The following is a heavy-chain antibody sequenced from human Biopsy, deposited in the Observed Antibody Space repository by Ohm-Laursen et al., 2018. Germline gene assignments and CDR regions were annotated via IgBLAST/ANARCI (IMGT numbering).Heavy chain of an antibody. CDR1: GGTFSNYG. CDR2: INPNGGDT. J-gene: IGHJ4*02. Sequence: GASVKVSCKAPGGTFSNYGVNWVRQAPGQGFEWMGWINPNGGDTYSTQEFHGRVTMTTDTSVTTAYMDVSSLTFDDTAVYYCARASMIRGIMDVDYWGQGTLVIVSS. V-gene: IGHV1-2*02. CDR3: ARASMIRGIMDVDY. D-gene: IGHD3-10*01.